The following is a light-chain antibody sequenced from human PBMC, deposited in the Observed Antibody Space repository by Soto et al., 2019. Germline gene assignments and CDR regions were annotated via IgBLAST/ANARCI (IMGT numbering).Light chain of an antibody. CDR2: GAS. Sequence: EIVLTQSPGTLSLSQGERATLSCRASQSVSNYLAWYQQKPGQAPRLLIYGASSRATGIPDRFSGSGSGTDFTLTISRLEPEDFAVYYCQQYGGSPQTFGQGTKVDIK. V-gene: IGKV3-20*01. CDR3: QQYGGSPQT. J-gene: IGKJ1*01. CDR1: QSVSNY.